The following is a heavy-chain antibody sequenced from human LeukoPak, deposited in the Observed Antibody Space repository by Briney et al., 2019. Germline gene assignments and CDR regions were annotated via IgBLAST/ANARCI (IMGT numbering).Heavy chain of an antibody. CDR2: IYYSGST. J-gene: IGHJ5*02. CDR3: ARHGGITIFGVALLGGWFDP. V-gene: IGHV4-39*01. CDR1: GGSISGSSYS. D-gene: IGHD3-3*01. Sequence: PSETLSLTCAVSGGSISGSSYSWGWIRQPPGKGLEWIGSIYYSGSTYYNPSLKSRVTISVDTSKNQFSLKLSSVTAADTAVYYCARHGGITIFGVALLGGWFDPWGQGTLVTVSS.